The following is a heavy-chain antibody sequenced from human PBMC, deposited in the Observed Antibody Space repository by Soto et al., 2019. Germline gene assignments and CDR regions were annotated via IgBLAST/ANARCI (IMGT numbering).Heavy chain of an antibody. J-gene: IGHJ6*03. Sequence: QMQLQESGPGLVKTSETLSLTCTVSGGSIRESGLYWGWIRQSPGKGLEWIGSIFFSGRTHYNPSLKSRVSISIDASKIQFSLNVISVTVADTGVYYCVRSLMDVWGKCTTVTVSS. CDR1: GGSIRESGLY. CDR3: VRSLMDV. CDR2: IFFSGRT. V-gene: IGHV4-39*01.